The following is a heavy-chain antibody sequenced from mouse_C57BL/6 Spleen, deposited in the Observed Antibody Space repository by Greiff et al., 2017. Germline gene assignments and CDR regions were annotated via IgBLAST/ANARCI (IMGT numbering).Heavy chain of an antibody. Sequence: SGAELVKPGASVKISCKASGYAFSSYWMNWVKQRPGKGLEWIGQIYPGDGDTNYNGKFKGKATLTADKSSSTASMQLSSLTSEDSAVYFCARGGTSYYFDYWGQGTTLTVSS. CDR1: GYAFSSYW. V-gene: IGHV1-80*01. J-gene: IGHJ2*01. CDR2: IYPGDGDT. CDR3: ARGGTSYYFDY. D-gene: IGHD3-3*01.